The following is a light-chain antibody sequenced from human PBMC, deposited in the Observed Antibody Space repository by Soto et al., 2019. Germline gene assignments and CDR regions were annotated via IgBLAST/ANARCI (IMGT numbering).Light chain of an antibody. CDR3: HHFGSLPET. CDR2: SAS. Sequence: EVVLTQSPGTLSLSPGERVTLSCRASQSVASSYLAWYQQKPGRAPRLLFYSASSRATGITDRFSGSGSGTDFTLTISKLEPEDFAVYYCHHFGSLPETFGQGTNVE. J-gene: IGKJ1*01. V-gene: IGKV3-20*01. CDR1: QSVASSY.